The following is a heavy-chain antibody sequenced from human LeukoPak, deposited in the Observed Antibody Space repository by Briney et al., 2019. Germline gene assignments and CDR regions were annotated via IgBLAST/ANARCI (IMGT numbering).Heavy chain of an antibody. CDR1: GGSISSYY. CDR2: IYYSGGT. J-gene: IGHJ4*02. V-gene: IGHV4-59*01. D-gene: IGHD5-18*01. Sequence: SETLSLTCTVSGGSISSYYWSWLRQPPGKGLEWIGYIYYSGGTNYNPSLKSRVTISVDTSKNQFSLKLSSVTAADTAVYYCARDSPWLPFDYWGQGTLVTVSS. CDR3: ARDSPWLPFDY.